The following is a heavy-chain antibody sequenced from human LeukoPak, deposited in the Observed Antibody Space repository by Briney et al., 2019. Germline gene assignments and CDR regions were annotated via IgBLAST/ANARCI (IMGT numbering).Heavy chain of an antibody. CDR1: GFTFNNYA. CDR3: ARDRDFPRDQFDH. D-gene: IGHD2-21*02. V-gene: IGHV3-23*01. Sequence: GGSLRLSCAASGFTFNNYAMSWVRQAPGKGLEWVSAISGTGDATWDPDSVKGRFTISRDKSRNTVYLQMNSLRAEDTALYYCARDRDFPRDQFDHRGQGTLVTVSS. CDR2: ISGTGDAT. J-gene: IGHJ4*02.